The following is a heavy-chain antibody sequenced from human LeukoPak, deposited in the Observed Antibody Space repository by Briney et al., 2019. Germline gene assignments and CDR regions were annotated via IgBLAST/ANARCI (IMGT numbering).Heavy chain of an antibody. CDR2: ISWNSGSI. J-gene: IGHJ5*02. Sequence: PGRSLRLSCAASGFTFDDYAMHWVRQAPGKGLEWVSGISWNSGSIGYADSVKGRFTISRDNAKNSLYLQMNSLRAEDTALYYCTKDRSGSYSNWFDPWGQGTLATVSS. CDR3: TKDRSGSYSNWFDP. V-gene: IGHV3-9*01. D-gene: IGHD1-26*01. CDR1: GFTFDDYA.